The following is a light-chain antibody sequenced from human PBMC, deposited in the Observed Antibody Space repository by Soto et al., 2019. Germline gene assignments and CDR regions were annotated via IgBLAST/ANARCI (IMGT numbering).Light chain of an antibody. CDR1: QSVSTNF. J-gene: IGKJ5*01. Sequence: ENVLTQSPGTLSLSPGERATLSCRASQSVSTNFLAWYQQKPGQAPRLLIYGASNRAPGIPDRFSGSGSGADFTLTIGRLEPEDFAVYYCLQYVSSLSITFGHGTRLEIK. V-gene: IGKV3-20*01. CDR2: GAS. CDR3: LQYVSSLSIT.